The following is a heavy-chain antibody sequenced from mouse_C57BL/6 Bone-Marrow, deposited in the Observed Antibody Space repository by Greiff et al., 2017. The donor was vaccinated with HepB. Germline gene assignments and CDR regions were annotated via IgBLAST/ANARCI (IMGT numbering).Heavy chain of an antibody. CDR1: GYSFTDYN. Sequence: QLQESGPELVKPGASVKISCKASGYSFTDYNMNWVKQSNGKSLEWIGVINPNYGTTSYNQKFKGKATLTVDQSSSTAYMQLNSLTSEDSAVYYCAALITTVTSYAMDYWGQGTSVTVSS. V-gene: IGHV1-39*01. J-gene: IGHJ4*01. CDR3: AALITTVTSYAMDY. CDR2: INPNYGTT. D-gene: IGHD1-1*01.